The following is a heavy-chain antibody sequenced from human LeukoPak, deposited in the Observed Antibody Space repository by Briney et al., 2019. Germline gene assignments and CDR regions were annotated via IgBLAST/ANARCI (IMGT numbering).Heavy chain of an antibody. V-gene: IGHV4-4*07. CDR2: IYISGST. CDR3: ARRVSEVEPTLRSGENWFDP. CDR1: GDSISSYY. Sequence: KPSETLSLTCTVSGDSISSYYWNWIRQPAGKGLEWIGRIYISGSTIYNPSLKSRVTMSVDTSKKQFSLKLRSVTATDTAVYYCARRVSEVEPTLRSGENWFDPWGQGTLVTVSS. D-gene: IGHD1-26*01. J-gene: IGHJ5*02.